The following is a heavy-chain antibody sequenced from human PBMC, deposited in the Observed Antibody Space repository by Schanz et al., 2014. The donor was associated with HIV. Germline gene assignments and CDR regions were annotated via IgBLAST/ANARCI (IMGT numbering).Heavy chain of an antibody. Sequence: VQLVESGGGLIQPGGSLRLSCVFSGFTVSNNHLSWVRQAPGKGLEWVSAISTGGERTIYADSMKGRVTISRDNSKNILYLQMNSLRAEDTALYYCSKATSGSRGWYTGSDWGQGTLVTVSS. CDR2: ISTGGERT. D-gene: IGHD6-19*01. V-gene: IGHV3-23*04. CDR1: GFTVSNNH. J-gene: IGHJ4*02. CDR3: SKATSGSRGWYTGSD.